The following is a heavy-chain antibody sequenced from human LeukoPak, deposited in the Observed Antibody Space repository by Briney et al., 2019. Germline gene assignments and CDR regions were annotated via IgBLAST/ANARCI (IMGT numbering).Heavy chain of an antibody. Sequence: ASVKVSCKASGYTFTSYDINWVGQATGQGLEWMGWMNPNSGNTGYAQKFQGRVTMTRNTSISTAYMELSSLRSEDTAVYYCARASIAVAGTGFDYWGQGTLVTVSS. V-gene: IGHV1-8*01. CDR2: MNPNSGNT. D-gene: IGHD6-19*01. J-gene: IGHJ4*02. CDR3: ARASIAVAGTGFDY. CDR1: GYTFTSYD.